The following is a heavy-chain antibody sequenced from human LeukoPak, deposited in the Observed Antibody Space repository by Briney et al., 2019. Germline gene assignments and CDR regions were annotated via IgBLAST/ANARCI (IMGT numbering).Heavy chain of an antibody. D-gene: IGHD6-19*01. CDR3: ATDSSGWINFDY. CDR1: GGSINSFY. J-gene: IGHJ4*02. V-gene: IGHV4-59*12. Sequence: SETLSLTCTVSGGSINSFYWSWIRQPPGKGLEWVGYIYYSGSTNYNPSLQSRVTISVDTSKNQFSLKLSSVTAADTAVYYCATDSSGWINFDYWGQGTLVTVSS. CDR2: IYYSGST.